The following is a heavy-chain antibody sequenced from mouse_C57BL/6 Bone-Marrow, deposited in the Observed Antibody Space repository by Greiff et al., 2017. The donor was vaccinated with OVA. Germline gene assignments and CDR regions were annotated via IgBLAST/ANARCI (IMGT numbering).Heavy chain of an antibody. J-gene: IGHJ3*01. Sequence: VQVVESGGGLVKPGGSLKLSCAASGFTFSSYALSWVRQTPEKRLDWVATICDGGSYTYYPDNVKGRFTISRDNAKNNLYLQMSHLKSEDTAMYYCARGPYDYDGVFFAYWGQGTLVTVSA. CDR2: ICDGGSYT. CDR1: GFTFSSYA. V-gene: IGHV5-4*01. D-gene: IGHD2-4*01. CDR3: ARGPYDYDGVFFAY.